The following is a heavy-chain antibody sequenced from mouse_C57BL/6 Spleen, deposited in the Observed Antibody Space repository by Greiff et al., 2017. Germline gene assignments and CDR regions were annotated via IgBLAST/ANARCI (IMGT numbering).Heavy chain of an antibody. Sequence: QVQLQQSGAELVMPGASVKLSCKASGYTFTSYWMHWVKQRPGQGLEWIGEIDPSDSYTNYNQKFKGKSTLTVDKSSSTAYMQLSSLTSEDSAVYYCARRPNRGYAMDYWGQGTSVTVSS. J-gene: IGHJ4*01. CDR2: IDPSDSYT. V-gene: IGHV1-69*01. CDR1: GYTFTSYW. CDR3: ARRPNRGYAMDY. D-gene: IGHD5-1-1*01.